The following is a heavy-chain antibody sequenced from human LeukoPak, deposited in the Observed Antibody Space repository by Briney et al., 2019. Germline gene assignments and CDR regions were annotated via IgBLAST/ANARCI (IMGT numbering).Heavy chain of an antibody. J-gene: IGHJ4*02. V-gene: IGHV3-7*04. Sequence: GGSLRLSRVASGFPFSSYWMTWVRQAPGKGLEWVANIKQDGSKKSYVDSVKGRFTISGDNAKNSLYLQMNSLRAEDTAIYYCTRVGYIDEGIDYWGQGTLVTVSS. CDR3: TRVGYIDEGIDY. CDR1: GFPFSSYW. CDR2: IKQDGSKK. D-gene: IGHD5-24*01.